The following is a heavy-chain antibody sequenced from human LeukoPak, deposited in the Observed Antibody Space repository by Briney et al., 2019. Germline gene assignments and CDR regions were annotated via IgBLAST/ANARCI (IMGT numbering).Heavy chain of an antibody. J-gene: IGHJ5*02. D-gene: IGHD3-22*01. CDR2: IYYSGST. CDR3: ARTESYDSSGYYPGWFDP. Sequence: PSETLSLTCTVSGGSISSYYWSWIRQPPGKGLEWIGYIYYSGSTNYNPSLKSRVTISVDTSKNQFSLKLSSVTAADTAVYYCARTESYDSSGYYPGWFDPWGQGTLVTVSS. CDR1: GGSISSYY. V-gene: IGHV4-59*01.